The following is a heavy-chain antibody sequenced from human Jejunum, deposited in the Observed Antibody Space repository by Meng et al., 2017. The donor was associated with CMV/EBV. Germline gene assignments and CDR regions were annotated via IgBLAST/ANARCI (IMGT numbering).Heavy chain of an antibody. Sequence: SGFSFSTSALHWVRQTPGKGLQWVSVISFNGGNQYYADSVKGRFTISRDNSKNTVYLQMNSLRVEDTAVYHCARDFYDSTGRNGDYWGQGTLVTVSS. D-gene: IGHD3-22*01. CDR2: ISFNGGNQ. CDR1: GFSFSTSA. CDR3: ARDFYDSTGRNGDY. V-gene: IGHV3-30*01. J-gene: IGHJ4*02.